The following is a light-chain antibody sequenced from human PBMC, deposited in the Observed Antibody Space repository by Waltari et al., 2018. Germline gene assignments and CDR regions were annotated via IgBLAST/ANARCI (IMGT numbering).Light chain of an antibody. Sequence: QSALTQPASVSGSPGQSITISCTGTSSDIGSYNYVSWYQHHPGKAPKLMIFDVNNRPSGVSDRFSGSKSGNTASLTISVLQAEDEADYYCSSYTTTSTLLVVFGGGTKLTVL. J-gene: IGLJ2*01. V-gene: IGLV2-14*03. CDR3: SSYTTTSTLLVV. CDR2: DVN. CDR1: SSDIGSYNY.